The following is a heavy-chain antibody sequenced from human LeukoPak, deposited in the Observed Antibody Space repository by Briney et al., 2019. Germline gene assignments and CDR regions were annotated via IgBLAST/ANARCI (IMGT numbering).Heavy chain of an antibody. CDR1: GFTFNHYG. CDR2: IWSDGTNT. Sequence: GGSLRLSCAAAGFTFNHYGMHWVRQAPGKGLEWVSVIWSDGTNTYYADSVKGRFTTSRVDYEKTVYLQMNSLRPEDTGVYYCARDAQRGFDYSNSLKYWGQGTPVTVSA. J-gene: IGHJ4*02. CDR3: ARDAQRGFDYSNSLKY. V-gene: IGHV3-33*01. D-gene: IGHD4-11*01.